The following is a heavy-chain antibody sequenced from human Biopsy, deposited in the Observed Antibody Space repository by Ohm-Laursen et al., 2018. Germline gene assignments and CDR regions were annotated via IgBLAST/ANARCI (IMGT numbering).Heavy chain of an antibody. V-gene: IGHV3-21*06. J-gene: IGHJ6*02. Sequence: SLRLSCAASGFTFSNYEMNWVRQAPGKGLEWVSSIAIGSIYVYYADSVKGRFTISRDNTKNSLSLQMNSLRAEDTAVYYCAKDGVAVGAGGDPYYYGMDVWGQGTTVTVSS. CDR3: AKDGVAVGAGGDPYYYGMDV. CDR1: GFTFSNYE. D-gene: IGHD2-15*01. CDR2: IAIGSIYV.